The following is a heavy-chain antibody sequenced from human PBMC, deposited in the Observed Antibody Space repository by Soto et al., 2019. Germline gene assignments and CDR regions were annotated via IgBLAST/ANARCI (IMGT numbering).Heavy chain of an antibody. CDR1: GFTFSGSA. D-gene: IGHD3-3*01. Sequence: GSLRFSCAASGFTFSGSAMHWVRQASGKGLEWVGRIRSKANSYATAYAASVKGRFTISRDDSKNTAYLQMNSLKTEDTAVYYCTRHGVGYDFWSGYSYYYYYGMDVWGQGTTVTVSS. J-gene: IGHJ6*02. CDR2: IRSKANSYAT. V-gene: IGHV3-73*01. CDR3: TRHGVGYDFWSGYSYYYYYGMDV.